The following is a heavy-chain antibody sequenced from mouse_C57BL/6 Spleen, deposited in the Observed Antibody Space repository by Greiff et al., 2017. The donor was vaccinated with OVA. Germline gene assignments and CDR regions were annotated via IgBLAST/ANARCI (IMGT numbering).Heavy chain of an antibody. D-gene: IGHD1-1*01. J-gene: IGHJ4*01. CDR2: IYPGGGYT. CDR1: GYTFTNYW. Sequence: VQGVESGAELVRPGTSVKMSCKASGYTFTNYWIGWAKQRPGHGLEWIGDIYPGGGYTNYNEKFKGKATLTADKSSSTAYMQFSSLTSEDSAIYYCARSRYSYAMGYWGKGTSVTVSS. CDR3: ARSRYSYAMGY. V-gene: IGHV1-63*01.